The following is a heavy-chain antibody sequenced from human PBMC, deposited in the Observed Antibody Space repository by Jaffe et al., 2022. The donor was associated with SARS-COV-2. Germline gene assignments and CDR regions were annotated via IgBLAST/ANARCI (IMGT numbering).Heavy chain of an antibody. D-gene: IGHD5-18*01. Sequence: QVHLVQSGAEVKKPGASVRVSCKASGYTFNSYGFSWIRRAPGQGLEWMGWMSTYNGYTDYAQKFQGRVTMTADTSTSTAYMDLRSLRFDDTAIYYCARNGYDFDADGFDVWGQGTMVTVSS. CDR1: GYTFNSYG. CDR3: ARNGYDFDADGFDV. V-gene: IGHV1-18*01. CDR2: MSTYNGYT. J-gene: IGHJ3*01.